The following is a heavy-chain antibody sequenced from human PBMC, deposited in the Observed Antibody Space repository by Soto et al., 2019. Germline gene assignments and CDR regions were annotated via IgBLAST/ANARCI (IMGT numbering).Heavy chain of an antibody. Sequence: ASVKVSCKASGYTFTSYGISWVRQAPGQGLEWMGWISAYNGNTNYAQKLQGRVTMTTDTSTSTAYMELRSLRSDDTAVYYCARDFLGKSSGGSCYGPWGQGTLVTVSS. CDR1: GYTFTSYG. V-gene: IGHV1-18*01. D-gene: IGHD2-15*01. CDR3: ARDFLGKSSGGSCYGP. J-gene: IGHJ5*02. CDR2: ISAYNGNT.